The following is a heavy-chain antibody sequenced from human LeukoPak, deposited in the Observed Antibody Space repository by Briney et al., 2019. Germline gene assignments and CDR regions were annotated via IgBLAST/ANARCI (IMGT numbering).Heavy chain of an antibody. CDR2: ISYDGSNK. D-gene: IGHD1-26*01. V-gene: IGHV3-30*14. J-gene: IGHJ3*02. CDR3: ARDRRGSLGHDAFDI. CDR1: GFTFSSYA. Sequence: GRSLRLSCAASGFTFSSYAMHWVRQAPGKGLEWVAVISYDGSNKYYADSVKGRFTISRDNSKNTLYLQMNSLTAEDTAVYYCARDRRGSLGHDAFDIWGQGTMVTVSS.